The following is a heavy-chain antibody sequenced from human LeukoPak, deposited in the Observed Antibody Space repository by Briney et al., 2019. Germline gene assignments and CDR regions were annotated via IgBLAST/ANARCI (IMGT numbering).Heavy chain of an antibody. J-gene: IGHJ4*02. V-gene: IGHV3-21*01. CDR1: GFTFSSYS. CDR2: ISISSSYI. Sequence: GESLRLSCAASGFTFSSYSMNWVRQAPGNWLEWVSSISISSSYIYYADSVKGRFTISRDNAKNSLYLQMSSLKAEDTAVYYCARKDCSGGSCYSDYWGQGTLVTVSS. D-gene: IGHD2-15*01. CDR3: ARKDCSGGSCYSDY.